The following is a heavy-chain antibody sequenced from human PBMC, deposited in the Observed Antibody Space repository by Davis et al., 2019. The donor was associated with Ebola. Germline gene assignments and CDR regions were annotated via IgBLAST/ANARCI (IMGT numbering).Heavy chain of an antibody. J-gene: IGHJ6*02. CDR3: ARRSTMVRGVMDYYYGMDV. Sequence: MPGGSLRLSCTVSGGSISSYYWSWIRQPPGKGLEWIGYIYYSGSTNYNPSLKSRVTISVDTSKNQFSLKLSSVTAADTAVYYCARRSTMVRGVMDYYYGMDVWGQGTTVTVSS. CDR1: GGSISSYY. V-gene: IGHV4-59*08. CDR2: IYYSGST. D-gene: IGHD3-10*01.